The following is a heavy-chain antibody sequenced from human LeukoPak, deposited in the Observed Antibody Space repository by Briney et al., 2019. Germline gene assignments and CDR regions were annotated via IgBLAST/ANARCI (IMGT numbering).Heavy chain of an antibody. Sequence: PSETLSLTCAVYGGSFSGYYWGWLRQPPGKGLEWIGSIYYSGSTYYNPSLKSRVTISVDTSKNQFSLKLSSVTAADTAVYYCARQAYGDYEVYYFDYWGQGTLVTVSS. D-gene: IGHD4-17*01. CDR3: ARQAYGDYEVYYFDY. CDR1: GGSFSGYY. CDR2: IYYSGST. V-gene: IGHV4-39*01. J-gene: IGHJ4*02.